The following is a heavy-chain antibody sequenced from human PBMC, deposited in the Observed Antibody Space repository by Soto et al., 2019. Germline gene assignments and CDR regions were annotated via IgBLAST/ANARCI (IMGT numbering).Heavy chain of an antibody. V-gene: IGHV3-23*01. Sequence: GGSLRLSCAASGFTFSSYAMSWVRQAPGKGLEWVSAISGSGGSTYYADSVKGRFTISRDNSKNTLYLQMNSLRAEDTAVYYCAKGDYYGSGSYYKAPFDYWGQGTLVT. J-gene: IGHJ4*02. CDR2: ISGSGGST. CDR1: GFTFSSYA. D-gene: IGHD3-10*01. CDR3: AKGDYYGSGSYYKAPFDY.